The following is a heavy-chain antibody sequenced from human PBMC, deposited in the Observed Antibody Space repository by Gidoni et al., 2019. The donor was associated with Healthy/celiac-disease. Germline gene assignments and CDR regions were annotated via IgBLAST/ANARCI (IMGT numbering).Heavy chain of an antibody. CDR1: GFTLSHAW. CDR2: IKSKTDGGTT. Sequence: EVQLVESGGGLVKPGGYLRPPCAASGFTLSHAWMNWVRQAPGKGLEWVGRIKSKTDGGTTDYAAPVKGRFTISRDESKNTLHLQMNSLKTEDTAVYYCTTVCGVRGIIDDWLDPWVQGTLVTVSS. CDR3: TTVCGVRGIIDDWLDP. D-gene: IGHD3-10*01. J-gene: IGHJ5*02. V-gene: IGHV3-15*01.